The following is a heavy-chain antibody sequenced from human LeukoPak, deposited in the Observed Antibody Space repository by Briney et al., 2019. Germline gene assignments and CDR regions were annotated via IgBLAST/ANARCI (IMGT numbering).Heavy chain of an antibody. CDR3: AKSPTKSRYFDH. J-gene: IGHJ4*02. CDR1: GFTFSSYS. Sequence: TGGSLRLSCAASGFTFSSYSMNWVRQAPGKGLEWVSSISSSSSYIYYADSVKGRFTISRDNAKNSLYLQMNSLRAEDTAVYYCAKSPTKSRYFDHWGQGTLVTVSS. V-gene: IGHV3-21*04. CDR2: ISSSSSYI.